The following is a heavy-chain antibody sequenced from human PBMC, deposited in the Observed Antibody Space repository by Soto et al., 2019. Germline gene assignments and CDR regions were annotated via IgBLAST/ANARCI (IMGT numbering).Heavy chain of an antibody. Sequence: SETLSLTCTVSGGSISSGGYYWSWIRQHPGKGLEWIGYIYYSGSTYYNPSLKSRVTISVDTSKNQFSLKLSSVTAADTAVYYCARVAGYCGGDCYSRINWFDPWGQGTLVTVSS. CDR1: GGSISSGGYY. CDR2: IYYSGST. CDR3: ARVAGYCGGDCYSRINWFDP. V-gene: IGHV4-31*03. J-gene: IGHJ5*02. D-gene: IGHD2-21*02.